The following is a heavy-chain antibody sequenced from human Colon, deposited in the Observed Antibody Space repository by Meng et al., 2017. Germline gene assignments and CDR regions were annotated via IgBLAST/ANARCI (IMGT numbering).Heavy chain of an antibody. J-gene: IGHJ6*02. CDR3: AWGSGSYPPSYYYGMDV. CDR2: IIPIFGTA. CDR1: GGTFSSYA. Sequence: SVKVSCKASGGTFSSYAISWVRQAPGQGLEWMGGIIPIFGTANYAQKFQGRVTIATDESTSTAYMELSSLRSEDTAVYYCAWGSGSYPPSYYYGMDVWGQGTTVTVSS. V-gene: IGHV1-69*05. D-gene: IGHD3-10*01.